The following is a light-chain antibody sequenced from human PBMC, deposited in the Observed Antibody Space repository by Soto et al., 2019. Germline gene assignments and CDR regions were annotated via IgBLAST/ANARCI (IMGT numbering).Light chain of an antibody. CDR1: QSISSW. Sequence: DIQMTQSPSTLSASVGDRVTITCRASQSISSWLAWYQQKPGKAPKLLIYKASSLESEVPSRFSGSGSGTEFTLTISSLQPEDFATYYCQQYNSFPWTFGQGTKVEIK. J-gene: IGKJ1*01. CDR2: KAS. V-gene: IGKV1-5*03. CDR3: QQYNSFPWT.